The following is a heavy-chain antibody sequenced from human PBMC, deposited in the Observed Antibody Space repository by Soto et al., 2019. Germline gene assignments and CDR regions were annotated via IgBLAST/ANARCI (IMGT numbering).Heavy chain of an antibody. J-gene: IGHJ6*02. V-gene: IGHV4-34*01. CDR3: ARRGPLGQLPNYYYYYGMDV. CDR2: IYHSGST. Sequence: LETLSPTCAFYGLSFSGYSWILIRQPPGKGLDWIGYIYHSGSTYYNPSLKSRVTISVDTSKNQFSLKLSSVTAADTAVYYCARRGPLGQLPNYYYYYGMDVWGQGTTVTVSS. D-gene: IGHD2-2*01. CDR1: GLSFSGYS.